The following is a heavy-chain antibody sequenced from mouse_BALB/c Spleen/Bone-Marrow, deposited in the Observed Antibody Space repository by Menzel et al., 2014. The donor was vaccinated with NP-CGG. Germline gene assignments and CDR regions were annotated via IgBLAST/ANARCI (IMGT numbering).Heavy chain of an antibody. CDR1: GFSLTSYG. D-gene: IGHD2-4*01. CDR2: IWSGGST. J-gene: IGHJ4*01. V-gene: IGHV2-4-1*01. CDR3: ARNEGLREDYAMDY. Sequence: VQLRQSGPGLVQPSQSLSITCTVSGFSLTSYGVHWVRQSPGKGLEWLGVIWSGGSTDYNAAFISRLSISKDNSKSQVFFKMNSLQADDTAIYYCARNEGLREDYAMDYWGQGTSVTVSS.